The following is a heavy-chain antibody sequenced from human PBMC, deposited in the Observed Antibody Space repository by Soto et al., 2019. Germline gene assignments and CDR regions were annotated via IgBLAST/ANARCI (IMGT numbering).Heavy chain of an antibody. CDR1: GYTFTGYY. CDR2: INPNSGGT. CDR3: AKASIAVAVVIVSWFDP. V-gene: IGHV1-2*02. J-gene: IGHJ5*02. Sequence: ASVQVSCKASGYTFTGYYMHWVRQAPGQGLEWMGWINPNSGGTNYAQKFQGRVTMTRDTSISTAYMELSRLRSDDTAVYYCAKASIAVAVVIVSWFDPWGQGTLVTVSS. D-gene: IGHD6-19*01.